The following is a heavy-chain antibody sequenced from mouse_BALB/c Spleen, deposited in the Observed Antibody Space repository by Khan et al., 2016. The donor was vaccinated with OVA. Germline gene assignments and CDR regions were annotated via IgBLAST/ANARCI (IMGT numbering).Heavy chain of an antibody. J-gene: IGHJ2*01. V-gene: IGHV1-77*01. D-gene: IGHD2-3*01. CDR2: IFPGSGNT. Sequence: QVQLQQSGAEVMRPGASVKLSCKASGYTFTNDYINWVKQRNGQSLEWIGEIFPGSGNTYYNEKFKGKAILTADESSSTAYMHLSDLTSEDSAVYFYARSGGWLLPFDYWGQGTTVTVSS. CDR1: GYTFTNDY. CDR3: ARSGGWLLPFDY.